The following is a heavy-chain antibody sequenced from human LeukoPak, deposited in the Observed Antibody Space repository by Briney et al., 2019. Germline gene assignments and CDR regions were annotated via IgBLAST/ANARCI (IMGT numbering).Heavy chain of an antibody. V-gene: IGHV1-2*02. Sequence: ASVKVSCKASGYTFTGYYMHWVRQAPGQGLEWMGWINPNSGGTNYAQKFQGRVTMTRDTSISTAYMELSRLRSDDTAVYYCARDPRLVRSRCNYFDYWGQGTLVTVSS. CDR1: GYTFTGYY. J-gene: IGHJ4*02. CDR2: INPNSGGT. CDR3: ARDPRLVRSRCNYFDY. D-gene: IGHD3-9*01.